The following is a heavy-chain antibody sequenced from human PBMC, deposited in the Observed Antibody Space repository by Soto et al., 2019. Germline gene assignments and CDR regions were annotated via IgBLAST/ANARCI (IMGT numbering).Heavy chain of an antibody. Sequence: SGPTLVNPTQTLTLTCTFSGFSVTPEVGVGWIRQPPGKAPEWLALIYRPDDKRYSPSLRTRLTITMDTSKNQVVLTMTNMDPVDTGTYYCAYYGTSYFFDHWGQGTLVTVSS. CDR3: AYYGTSYFFDH. D-gene: IGHD3-10*01. CDR1: GFSVTPEVG. J-gene: IGHJ4*02. V-gene: IGHV2-5*01. CDR2: IYRPDDK.